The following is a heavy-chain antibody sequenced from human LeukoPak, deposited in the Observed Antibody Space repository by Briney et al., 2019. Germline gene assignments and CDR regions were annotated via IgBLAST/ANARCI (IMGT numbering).Heavy chain of an antibody. J-gene: IGHJ4*02. D-gene: IGHD3-9*01. V-gene: IGHV1-2*02. CDR2: INPNSGGT. CDR1: GYTFTGYY. Sequence: ASVKVSCKASGYTFTGYYMHWVRQAPGQGLEWMGWINPNSGGTNYAQKLQGRVTLTTDTSTSTAYMELRSLTSDDTAVYYCARAGKGDILTGYYFFDYWGQGTLVTVSS. CDR3: ARAGKGDILTGYYFFDY.